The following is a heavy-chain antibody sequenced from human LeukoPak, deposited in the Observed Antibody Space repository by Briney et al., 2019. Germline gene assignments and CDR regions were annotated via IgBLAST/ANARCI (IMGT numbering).Heavy chain of an antibody. V-gene: IGHV3-30*18. CDR2: ISYDGSNK. D-gene: IGHD6-13*01. CDR1: GFTFSSYA. Sequence: PGGSLRLSCAASGFTFSSYAMSWVRQAPGKGLEWVAVISYDGSNKYYGDSVKGRFTISRDNSKNALFLQMNSLRAEDTAVYYCAKDQGYSSSWYAFDIWGQGTMVTVSS. J-gene: IGHJ3*02. CDR3: AKDQGYSSSWYAFDI.